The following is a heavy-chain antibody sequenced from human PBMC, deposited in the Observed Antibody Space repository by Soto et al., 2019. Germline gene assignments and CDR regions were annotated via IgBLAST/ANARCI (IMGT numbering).Heavy chain of an antibody. CDR2: MNPDSGDT. D-gene: IGHD3-22*01. CDR3: ARGRLDYYDTGDLVPLGY. V-gene: IGHV1-8*01. J-gene: IGHJ4*02. Sequence: ASVKVSCKASGYTFKIYDISWVRQATGQGLEWMGWMNPDSGDTHYAQKFQGRVSMTRDTSITTAYMELSSLISEDTAVYYCARGRLDYYDTGDLVPLGYWGQGTLVTVS. CDR1: GYTFKIYD.